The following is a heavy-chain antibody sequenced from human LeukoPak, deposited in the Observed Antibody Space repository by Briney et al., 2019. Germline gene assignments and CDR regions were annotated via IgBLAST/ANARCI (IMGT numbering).Heavy chain of an antibody. V-gene: IGHV7-4-1*02. D-gene: IGHD4-17*01. CDR1: EYTFTSYV. Sequence: ASVKVSCKASEYTFTSYVMNWVRQAPGQGLEWMGWINTSTGNPTYAQGFTGRFVFSLDTSVGTAYLQINSLKAEDTAVYYCARDRGDYAHYYYAMDVWGQGTTVTVSS. CDR3: ARDRGDYAHYYYAMDV. CDR2: INTSTGNP. J-gene: IGHJ6*02.